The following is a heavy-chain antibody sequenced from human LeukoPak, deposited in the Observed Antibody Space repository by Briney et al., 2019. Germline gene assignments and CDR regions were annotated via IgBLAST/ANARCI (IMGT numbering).Heavy chain of an antibody. CDR1: GFTFSSYA. D-gene: IGHD5-12*01. J-gene: IGHJ6*02. V-gene: IGHV3-23*01. Sequence: PGGSLRLSCAASGFTFSSYAMSWVRQAPGKGLEWVPTISGSGGSTYYADSVKGRFTISRDNSKNTLYLQMNSLRAADTAVYYCAKEVGGYDSYYYGMDVWGQGTTVTVSS. CDR2: ISGSGGST. CDR3: AKEVGGYDSYYYGMDV.